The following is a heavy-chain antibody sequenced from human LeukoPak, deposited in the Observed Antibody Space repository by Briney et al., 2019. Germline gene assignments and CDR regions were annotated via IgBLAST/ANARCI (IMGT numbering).Heavy chain of an antibody. V-gene: IGHV1-69*17. CDR3: ARASHDYSNSDFGY. CDR2: IIPIFGIA. Sequence: GGSLRLSCAASGFTFSSYAISWVRQAPGQGLEWMGGIIPIFGIANYAQKFQGRVTITADKSTSTAYMELSSLRSEDTAVYYCARASHDYSNSDFGYWGQGTLVTVSS. J-gene: IGHJ4*02. D-gene: IGHD4-11*01. CDR1: GFTFSSYA.